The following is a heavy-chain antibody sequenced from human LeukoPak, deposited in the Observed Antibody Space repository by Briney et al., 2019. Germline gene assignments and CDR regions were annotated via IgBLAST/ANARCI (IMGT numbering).Heavy chain of an antibody. CDR1: GFTFNTYS. Sequence: GGSLRLSCAASGFTFNTYSMSWVRQAPGKGLEWVSGINWNGGSTGYADSVKGRFTISRDNAKNSLYLQMNSLRAEDPAVYYCAELGITMIGGVWGKGTTVTISS. V-gene: IGHV3-20*04. CDR3: AELGITMIGGV. CDR2: INWNGGST. D-gene: IGHD3-10*02. J-gene: IGHJ6*04.